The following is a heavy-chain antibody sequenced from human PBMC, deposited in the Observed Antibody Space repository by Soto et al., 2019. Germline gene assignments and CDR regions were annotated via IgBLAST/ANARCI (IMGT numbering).Heavy chain of an antibody. CDR3: AKDQAYYGSESYWAYGMDV. CDR2: ISGSGGST. Sequence: EVQLLESGGGLVQPGGSLRLSCAASGFTFSSYAMSWVRQAPGKGLGWVSTISGSGGSTYYADSVKGRFTISRDNSKNALYLQMTSLRAEDTAVYYCAKDQAYYGSESYWAYGMDVWCQGTTVTVSS. D-gene: IGHD3-10*01. CDR1: GFTFSSYA. J-gene: IGHJ6*02. V-gene: IGHV3-23*01.